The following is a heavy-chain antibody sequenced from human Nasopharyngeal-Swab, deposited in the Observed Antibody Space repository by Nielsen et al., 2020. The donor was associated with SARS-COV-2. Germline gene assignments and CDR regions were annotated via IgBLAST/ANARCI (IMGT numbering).Heavy chain of an antibody. CDR3: ARAKGGDDYGDYSTYYYGMDV. D-gene: IGHD4-17*01. J-gene: IGHJ6*02. Sequence: WVRQAPGQGLEWMGIINPSGGSTSYAQKFQGRVTMTRDTSTSTVYMELSSLRSEDTAVYYCARAKGGDDYGDYSTYYYGMDVWGQGTTVNVSS. V-gene: IGHV1-46*01. CDR2: INPSGGST.